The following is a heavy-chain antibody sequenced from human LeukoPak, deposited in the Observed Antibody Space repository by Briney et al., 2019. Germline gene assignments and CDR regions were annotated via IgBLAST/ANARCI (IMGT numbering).Heavy chain of an antibody. V-gene: IGHV3-48*03. Sequence: PAGSLRLSCAASGFTFSSYEMNWVRQAPGKGLEWVSYISSSGSTIYYAVSVKGRFTISRDNAKNSLYLQMNSLRAEDTAVYYCARDQGFRFDYWGQGTLVTVSS. CDR2: ISSSGSTI. J-gene: IGHJ4*02. CDR1: GFTFSSYE. D-gene: IGHD2-21*01. CDR3: ARDQGFRFDY.